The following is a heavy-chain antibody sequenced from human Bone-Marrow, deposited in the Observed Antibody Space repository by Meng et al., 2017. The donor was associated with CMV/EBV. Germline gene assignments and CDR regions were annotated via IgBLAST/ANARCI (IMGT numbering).Heavy chain of an antibody. V-gene: IGHV3-7*01. J-gene: IGHJ3*02. CDR1: GFTLSSYW. CDR2: IKQDGSEK. Sequence: GESLKISCAVSGFTLSSYWMTWVRQAPGKGLEWVANIKQDGSEKFYLESVKGRFTISRDNAKNSLYLQMNSLSAEDTAVYYCARGLYDSSDYYFDAFDIWGQGTMVTVSS. D-gene: IGHD3-22*01. CDR3: ARGLYDSSDYYFDAFDI.